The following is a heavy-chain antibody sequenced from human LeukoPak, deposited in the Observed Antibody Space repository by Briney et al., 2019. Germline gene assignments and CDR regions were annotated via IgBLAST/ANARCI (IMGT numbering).Heavy chain of an antibody. CDR3: ARVVVPAAIGGWFDP. CDR2: IYTSGST. Sequence: SETLSLTCTVSGGSISSYYRSWIRQPAGKGLEWIGRIYTSGSTNYNPSLKSRVTMSVDTSKNQFSLKLSSVTAADTAVYYCARVVVPAAIGGWFDPWGQGTLVTVSS. V-gene: IGHV4-4*07. CDR1: GGSISSYY. D-gene: IGHD2-2*01. J-gene: IGHJ5*02.